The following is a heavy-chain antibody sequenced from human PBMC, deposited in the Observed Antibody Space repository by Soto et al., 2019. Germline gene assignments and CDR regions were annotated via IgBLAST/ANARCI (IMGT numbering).Heavy chain of an antibody. CDR2: ISGSGGST. V-gene: IGHV3-23*01. CDR3: AKELDRNYYFDY. Sequence: LRLSCAASGFTFSSYAMSWFRQAPGKGLEWVSDISGSGGSTYYADSVKGRFTISRDNSKNTLYLQMNSLRAEDTAVYYCAKELDRNYYFDYWGQGTLVTVSS. CDR1: GFTFSSYA. J-gene: IGHJ4*02.